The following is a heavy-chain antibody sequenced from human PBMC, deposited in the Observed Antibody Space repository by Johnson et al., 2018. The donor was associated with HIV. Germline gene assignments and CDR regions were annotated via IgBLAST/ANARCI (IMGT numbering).Heavy chain of an antibody. D-gene: IGHD2-15*01. CDR1: GFTFSNVW. CDR3: ALGGSWYAFDI. J-gene: IGHJ3*02. V-gene: IGHV3-15*01. CDR2: IKRKVEGETS. Sequence: VQLVESGGGVVQPGGSLRLSCAASGFTFSNVWMTWVRQAPGKGLEWVGRIKRKVEGETSDYAAPVKCRFTISRDDSKNTLYLQMHSLRAEDTAVYYCALGGSWYAFDIWGQGTMVTVSS.